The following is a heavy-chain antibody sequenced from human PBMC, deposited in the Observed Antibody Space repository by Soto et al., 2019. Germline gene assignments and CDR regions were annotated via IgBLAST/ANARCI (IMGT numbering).Heavy chain of an antibody. V-gene: IGHV5-51*01. CDR3: ARSYSSAWFGAEFDY. CDR1: GYSFTNFW. CDR2: IFPGDSET. Sequence: RGESLKISCKVSGYSFTNFWIGWVRQVPGQGLEWMGIIFPGDSETRYSPSFGGQVTISVDKSIATAYLQWSSLKASDSAMYYCARSYSSAWFGAEFDYWGQGTLVTVSS. D-gene: IGHD6-19*01. J-gene: IGHJ4*02.